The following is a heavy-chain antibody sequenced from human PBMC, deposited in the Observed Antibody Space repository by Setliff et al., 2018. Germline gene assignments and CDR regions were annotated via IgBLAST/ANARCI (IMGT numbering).Heavy chain of an antibody. CDR3: ARGPLDFVVTPAAAKFDY. CDR2: INA. CDR1: GYSFTSYG. D-gene: IGHD2-2*01. Sequence: ASVKVSCKASGYSFTSYGINWVRQAPGQGLEWMGWINAYAQKFQGRVTMTIDTLTSTAYMELRSLRSDDTAVYYCARGPLDFVVTPAAAKFDYWGQGTLVTVSS. V-gene: IGHV1-18*01. J-gene: IGHJ4*02.